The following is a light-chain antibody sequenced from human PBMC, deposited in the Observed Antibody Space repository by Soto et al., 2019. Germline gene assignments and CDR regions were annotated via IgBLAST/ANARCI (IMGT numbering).Light chain of an antibody. V-gene: IGLV1-44*01. Sequence: QSVLTQPHSASGTPGQRVTISCSGSSSNIESNTVNWYQQLPGTAPKLLIYSNNHRPSGVPDLFSGSKSGTSASLAISGLQFEDEADYYCAAWDDSLNGYVFGTGTKVTVL. CDR2: SNN. CDR1: SSNIESNT. CDR3: AAWDDSLNGYV. J-gene: IGLJ1*01.